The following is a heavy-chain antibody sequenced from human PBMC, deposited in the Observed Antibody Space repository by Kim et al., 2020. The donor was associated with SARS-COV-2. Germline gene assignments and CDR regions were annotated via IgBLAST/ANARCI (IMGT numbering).Heavy chain of an antibody. J-gene: IGHJ5*02. CDR2: IYYSGST. CDR3: ARELMAAGNWFDP. V-gene: IGHV4-59*01. CDR1: GGSISSYY. D-gene: IGHD6-25*01. Sequence: SETLSLTCTVSGGSISSYYWSWIRQPPGKGLEWIGYIYYSGSTNYNPSHKSRVTIAVDTSKNQFSLKLSSVTAADTAVYYCARELMAAGNWFDPWGQGTLVTVSS.